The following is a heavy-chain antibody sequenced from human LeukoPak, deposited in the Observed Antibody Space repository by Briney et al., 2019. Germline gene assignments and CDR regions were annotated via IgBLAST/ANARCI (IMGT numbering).Heavy chain of an antibody. CDR1: GFTFSRHW. V-gene: IGHV3-7*01. CDR3: AKELSMIVVVIPFDY. J-gene: IGHJ4*02. Sequence: GGSLRLSCAASGFTFSRHWMSWVRQAPGKGLEWVANIKQDGSEKLYVDSVKGRFTISRDNAKNSLYLQMNSLRAEDTAVYYCAKELSMIVVVIPFDYWGQGTLVTVSS. CDR2: IKQDGSEK. D-gene: IGHD3-22*01.